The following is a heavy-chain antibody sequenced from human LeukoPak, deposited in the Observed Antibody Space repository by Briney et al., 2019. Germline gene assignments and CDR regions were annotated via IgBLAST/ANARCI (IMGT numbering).Heavy chain of an antibody. D-gene: IGHD2-2*01. CDR1: GYTFTNYG. V-gene: IGHV1-18*01. J-gene: IGHJ4*02. CDR2: ISGYSGNT. CDR3: ARVEAYCSRTSYFDY. Sequence: GASVKVSCKASGYTFTNYGISWVRQAPGQGLEWMGWISGYSGNTEYAQRLQGRVTMTTDTSTSTAYMELRSLRSDDTALYYCARVEAYCSRTSYFDYWGLGTLVTVSS.